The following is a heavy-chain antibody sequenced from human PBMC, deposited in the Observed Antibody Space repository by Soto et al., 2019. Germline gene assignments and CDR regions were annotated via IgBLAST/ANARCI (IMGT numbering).Heavy chain of an antibody. CDR1: GFTFSSYW. J-gene: IGHJ6*02. CDR3: ARAGKGQGLRYFDWLPTYYYGMDV. CDR2: IKQDGSEK. V-gene: IGHV3-7*01. D-gene: IGHD3-9*01. Sequence: GGSLRLSCAASGFTFSSYWMSWVRQAPGKGLEWVANIKQDGSEKYNVDSVKGRFTISRDNAKNALYLQKNSLRAEDTAVYYCARAGKGQGLRYFDWLPTYYYGMDVWGQGTTVTVSS.